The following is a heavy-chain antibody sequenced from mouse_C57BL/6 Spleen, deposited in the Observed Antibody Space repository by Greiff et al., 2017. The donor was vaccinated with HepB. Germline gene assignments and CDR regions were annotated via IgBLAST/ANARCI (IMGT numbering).Heavy chain of an antibody. J-gene: IGHJ3*01. CDR2: ISDGGSYT. CDR1: GFTFSSYA. CDR3: AREEGYGAWFAY. D-gene: IGHD2-2*01. Sequence: DVKLVESGGGLVKPGGSLKLSCAASGFTFSSYAMSWVRQTPEKRLEWVATISDGGSYTYYPDNVKGRFTISRDNAKNNLYLQMSHLKSEDTAMYYCAREEGYGAWFAYWGQGTLVTVSA. V-gene: IGHV5-4*01.